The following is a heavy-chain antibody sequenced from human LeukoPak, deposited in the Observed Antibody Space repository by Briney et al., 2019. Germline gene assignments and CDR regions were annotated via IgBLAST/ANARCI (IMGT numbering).Heavy chain of an antibody. J-gene: IGHJ6*03. Sequence: SETLSLTCTVSGGSISSYYWGWIRQPPGKGLEWIGSIFYSGSTYYNPSLKSRVTISVDTSKNQFSLKLSSVTASDTAVYYCARHGYYYYMDVWGKGTTVTVSS. CDR1: GGSISSYY. CDR2: IFYSGST. CDR3: ARHGYYYYMDV. V-gene: IGHV4-39*01.